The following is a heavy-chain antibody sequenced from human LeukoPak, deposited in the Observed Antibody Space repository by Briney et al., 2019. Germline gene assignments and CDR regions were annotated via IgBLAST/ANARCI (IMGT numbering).Heavy chain of an antibody. V-gene: IGHV1-2*06. Sequence: ASVKVSCKASGYTFIGYYIHWVRQAPGQGLEWMGRINPNSGDTDYAQKFQGRVTVTRDTSITTAYMELNRLTSDDTAVYYCAREGGVVAGTVADYWGQGTLVTVSS. CDR2: INPNSGDT. J-gene: IGHJ4*02. D-gene: IGHD6-19*01. CDR3: AREGGVVAGTVADY. CDR1: GYTFIGYY.